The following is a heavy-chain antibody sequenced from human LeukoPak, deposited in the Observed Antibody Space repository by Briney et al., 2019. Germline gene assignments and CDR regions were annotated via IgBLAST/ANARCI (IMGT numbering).Heavy chain of an antibody. V-gene: IGHV4-61*01. J-gene: IGHJ6*04. CDR1: GGSVSSGSYY. CDR2: IYYSGST. Sequence: SETLSLTCTVSGGSVSSGSYYWSWIRQPPGKGLEWIGYIYYSGSTNYNPSLKSRVTISVDTSKNQFSLKLSSVTAADTAVYYCATVSTTSYYYYGMDVWGKGTTVTVSS. D-gene: IGHD1-1*01. CDR3: ATVSTTSYYYYGMDV.